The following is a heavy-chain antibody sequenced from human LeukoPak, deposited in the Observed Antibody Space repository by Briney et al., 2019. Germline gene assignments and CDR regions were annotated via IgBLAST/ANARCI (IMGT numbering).Heavy chain of an antibody. V-gene: IGHV1-69*05. CDR3: ARGALQGVLSGSSSFWFDP. J-gene: IGHJ5*02. Sequence: SVKVSCKASGGTFSSYAISWVRQAPGQGLEWMGRIIPIFGTANYAQKFQGRCTITTDESTSTAYMELSSLRSEDTAVYYCARGALQGVLSGSSSFWFDPWGQGTLVPVSS. D-gene: IGHD6-6*01. CDR2: IIPIFGTA. CDR1: GGTFSSYA.